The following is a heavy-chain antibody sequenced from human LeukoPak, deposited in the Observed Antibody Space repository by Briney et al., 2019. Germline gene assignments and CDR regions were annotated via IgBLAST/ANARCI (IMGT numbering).Heavy chain of an antibody. J-gene: IGHJ4*02. Sequence: PGGSLRLSCTASGFTFSDYYMSWIRQAPGQGLEWVSYISSSGSTIYYADSVKGRFTISRDNAKNSLYLQMKSLRADDTAVYYCARATDYSSGWYYFDYWGQGTLVTVSS. CDR2: ISSSGSTI. CDR1: GFTFSDYY. D-gene: IGHD6-19*01. V-gene: IGHV3-11*04. CDR3: ARATDYSSGWYYFDY.